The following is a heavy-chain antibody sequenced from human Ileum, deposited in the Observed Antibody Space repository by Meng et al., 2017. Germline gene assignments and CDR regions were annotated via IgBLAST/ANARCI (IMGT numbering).Heavy chain of an antibody. D-gene: IGHD4-23*01. CDR2: ISHSGSA. V-gene: IGHV4-4*03. CDR3: ARHGGYSQDF. J-gene: IGHJ4*02. CDR1: GGSISSNTY. Sequence: QQQQRGSGPRLVRPPGTPSLSCAGSGGSISSNTYWRWGRQPPGKGLEWIGQISHSGSAYYNPSLKSRVTMSVDKSKSQFSLMLTSVTAADTAIYYCARHGGYSQDFWGQGTLVTVSS.